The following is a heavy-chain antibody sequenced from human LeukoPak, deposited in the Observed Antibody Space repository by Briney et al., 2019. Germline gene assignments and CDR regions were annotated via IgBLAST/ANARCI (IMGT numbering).Heavy chain of an antibody. CDR1: GGSISSYY. V-gene: IGHV4-59*12. J-gene: IGHJ4*02. D-gene: IGHD2-15*01. Sequence: SETLSLTCTVSGGSISSYYWSWIRQPPGKGLEWIGYIYYSGSNNYYASLQSRVTISVDASKNQFSLKLRSVTAADTAVYYCARGRGYCSGGSCYGRHYFDYWGQGTLVTVSS. CDR2: IYYSGSN. CDR3: ARGRGYCSGGSCYGRHYFDY.